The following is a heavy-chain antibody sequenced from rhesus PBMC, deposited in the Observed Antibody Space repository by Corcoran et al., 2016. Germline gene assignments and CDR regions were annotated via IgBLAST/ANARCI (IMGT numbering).Heavy chain of an antibody. CDR3: ARDPSGSYLYGLDS. CDR1: GGSISDYYY. D-gene: IGHD3-16*01. V-gene: IGHV4S7*01. Sequence: QVQLQESGPGLVKPSETRSLTCAGYGGSISDYYYWSWIRQPPGKGLEWIGQIYGGSGSTYYNPSLKSRVTVSKDTSKNQFSLKLSSVTAADTAVYYCARDPSGSYLYGLDSWGQGVVVTVSS. CDR2: IYGGSGST. J-gene: IGHJ6*01.